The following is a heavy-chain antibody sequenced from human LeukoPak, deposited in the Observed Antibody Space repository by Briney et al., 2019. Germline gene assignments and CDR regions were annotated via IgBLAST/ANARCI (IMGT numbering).Heavy chain of an antibody. CDR1: GGSISSYY. CDR3: ARGQGLGTRPNWFDP. J-gene: IGHJ5*02. Sequence: SETLSLTCTVSGGSISSYYWSWIRQPPGKGLEWIGYIYYSGSTNYNPSLKSRVTISVDTSKNQFSLKLSSVTAADTAVYYCARGQGLGTRPNWFDPWGQGTLVTVSS. V-gene: IGHV4-59*01. CDR2: IYYSGST. D-gene: IGHD1-7*01.